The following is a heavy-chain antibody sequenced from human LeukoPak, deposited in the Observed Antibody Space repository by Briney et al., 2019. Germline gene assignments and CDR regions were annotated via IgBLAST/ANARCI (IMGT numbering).Heavy chain of an antibody. V-gene: IGHV4-61*02. Sequence: SETLSLTCTVSGASISRGSHYWSWIRQPAGKGLEWIGRIYTIGNTNYSPSLWTRVTISVDPSRNQFSLRLSSVTAADTAVYYCARDRSYYSDTGTDYWGQGALVTVSS. CDR1: GASISRGSHY. CDR3: ARDRSYYSDTGTDY. D-gene: IGHD3-22*01. J-gene: IGHJ4*02. CDR2: IYTIGNT.